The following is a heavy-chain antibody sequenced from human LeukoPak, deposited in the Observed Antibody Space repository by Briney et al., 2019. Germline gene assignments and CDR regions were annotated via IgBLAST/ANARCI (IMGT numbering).Heavy chain of an antibody. V-gene: IGHV1-18*01. Sequence: ASVKVSCKASGYTFTSYGISWVRQAPGQGLEWMGWISAYNGNTNYAQKLQGRVTMTTDTSTSTAYMELRSLRSDDTAVYYCARRSLVVAATEAPYYYHMDVWGKGTTVTVSS. J-gene: IGHJ6*03. CDR3: ARRSLVVAATEAPYYYHMDV. CDR1: GYTFTSYG. CDR2: ISAYNGNT. D-gene: IGHD2-15*01.